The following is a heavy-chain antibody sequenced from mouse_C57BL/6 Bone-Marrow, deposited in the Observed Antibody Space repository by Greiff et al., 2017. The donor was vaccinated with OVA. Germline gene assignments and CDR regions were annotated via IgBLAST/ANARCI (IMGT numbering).Heavy chain of an antibody. Sequence: QVQLQQPGAELVMPGASVKLSCKASGYTFTSYWMHWVKQRPGQGLEWIGEIDPSDSYTNYNQKFKGKSTLTVDKSSSTAYMQLSSLTSEDSAVYYCARSRGGSGYGAWFADWGQGTLVTVSA. D-gene: IGHD3-2*02. V-gene: IGHV1-69*01. CDR3: ARSRGGSGYGAWFAD. CDR2: IDPSDSYT. J-gene: IGHJ3*01. CDR1: GYTFTSYW.